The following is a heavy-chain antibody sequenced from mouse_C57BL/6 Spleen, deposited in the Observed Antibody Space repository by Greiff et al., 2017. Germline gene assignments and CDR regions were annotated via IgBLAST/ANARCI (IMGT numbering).Heavy chain of an antibody. CDR2: IDPSDSYT. Sequence: VQLQQPGAELVRPGTSVKLSCKASGYTFTSYWMHWVKQRPGQGLEWIGVIDPSDSYTNSNQKFKGKATFTVDTSSSTAYMPLSSLTSEDSAVYYCARRGLGQGYFDVWGTGTTVTVSS. CDR3: ARRGLGQGYFDV. V-gene: IGHV1-59*01. CDR1: GYTFTSYW. J-gene: IGHJ1*03. D-gene: IGHD3-3*01.